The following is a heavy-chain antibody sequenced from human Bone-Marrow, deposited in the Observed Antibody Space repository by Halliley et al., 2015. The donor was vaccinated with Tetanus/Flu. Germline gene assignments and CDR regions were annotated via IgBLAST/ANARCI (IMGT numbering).Heavy chain of an antibody. V-gene: IGHV4-59*01. CDR3: ARELGPGRARGYPYYAPSFDI. CDR2: IYYSGST. D-gene: IGHD5-18*01. CDR1: GDSISGYY. J-gene: IGHJ3*02. Sequence: TLSLTCIVSGDSISGYYWNWIRQPPEKGLEWIGYIYYSGSTNYNPSLKSRVTISLDTSKNQFSLKPSSVTAADTAVYYCARELGPGRARGYPYYAPSFDIWGQGTVVPVSS.